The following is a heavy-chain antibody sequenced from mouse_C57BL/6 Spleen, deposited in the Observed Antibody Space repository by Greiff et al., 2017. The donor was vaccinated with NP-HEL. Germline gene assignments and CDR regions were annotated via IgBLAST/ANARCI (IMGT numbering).Heavy chain of an antibody. Sequence: EVQLQQSGAELVRPGASVKLSCTASGFNIKDDYMHWVKQRPEQGLEWIGWIDPENGDTEYASKFQGKATITADTSSNTAYLQLSSLTSEDTAVYYCTTNDAMDYWGQGTSVTVSS. V-gene: IGHV14-4*01. CDR2: IDPENGDT. J-gene: IGHJ4*01. CDR1: GFNIKDDY. CDR3: TTNDAMDY.